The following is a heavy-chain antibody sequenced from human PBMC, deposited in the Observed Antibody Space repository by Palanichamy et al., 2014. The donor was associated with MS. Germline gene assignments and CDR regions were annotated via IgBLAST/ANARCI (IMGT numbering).Heavy chain of an antibody. Sequence: QVQLVESGGGVVQPGRSLRLACAASGFTFSSFAIHWVRQAPGKGLEWVAVITYDGTNKYYADSVKGRFTISRDNSKNTLHLQMNRLRAEDTAVYYCARDAAGITATGTFFDSWGQGTLVTVSP. V-gene: IGHV3-30-3*01. CDR2: ITYDGTNK. J-gene: IGHJ4*02. CDR3: ARDAAGITATGTFFDS. CDR1: GFTFSSFA. D-gene: IGHD6-13*01.